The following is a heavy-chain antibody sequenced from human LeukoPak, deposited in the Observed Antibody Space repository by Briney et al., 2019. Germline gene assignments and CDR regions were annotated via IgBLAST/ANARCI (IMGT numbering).Heavy chain of an antibody. D-gene: IGHD2-15*01. Sequence: PSQTLSLTCTVSGGSISSGDYYRSWIRQPPGKGLEWIGYIYYSGSTYYNPSLKGRVTISVDTSKNQFSLKLSSVTAADTAVYYCARVSGGNSVDYWGQGTLVTVSS. V-gene: IGHV4-30-4*01. CDR2: IYYSGST. J-gene: IGHJ4*02. CDR1: GGSISSGDYY. CDR3: ARVSGGNSVDY.